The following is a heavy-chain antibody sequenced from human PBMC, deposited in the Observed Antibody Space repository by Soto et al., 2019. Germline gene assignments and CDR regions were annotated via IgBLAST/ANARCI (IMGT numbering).Heavy chain of an antibody. CDR1: GDTFTNHV. CDR2: IISLFGTP. CDR3: ARDVGSGYDRGDY. D-gene: IGHD5-12*01. Sequence: QVQLVQSGDEVKKPGSSVKVSCKASGDTFTNHVFNWVRQAPGQGLEWMGGIISLFGTPNYSRRFQGRVTITAEESTATSYMELSSLRSDDTAVYYCARDVGSGYDRGDYWGQGTLVTVSS. V-gene: IGHV1-69*12. J-gene: IGHJ4*02.